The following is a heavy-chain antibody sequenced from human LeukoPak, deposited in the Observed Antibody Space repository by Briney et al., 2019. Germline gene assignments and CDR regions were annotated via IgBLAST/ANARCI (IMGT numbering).Heavy chain of an antibody. Sequence: GESLKISCQGSGYSFTSYWIGWVRQMPGKGLEWMGIVYPGDSDTRYSPSFQGQVTISADRSITTAYLQWSSLKASDTAMYYCARQYSSPSPGDYWGQGTLVTVSS. V-gene: IGHV5-51*01. CDR3: ARQYSSPSPGDY. D-gene: IGHD6-6*01. CDR1: GYSFTSYW. CDR2: VYPGDSDT. J-gene: IGHJ4*02.